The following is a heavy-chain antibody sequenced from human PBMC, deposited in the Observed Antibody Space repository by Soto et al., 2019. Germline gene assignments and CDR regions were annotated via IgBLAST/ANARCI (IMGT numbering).Heavy chain of an antibody. CDR3: ARMAGPWYFDL. V-gene: IGHV4-34*01. CDR1: GGSFSGFY. J-gene: IGHJ2*01. Sequence: XEILSLTCAVHGGSFSGFYWTWIRQPPGKGLEWIGEINHSGSSNYNPPLKSRVTMSLDTSRNQFSLSLNSVTAADTAVYYCARMAGPWYFDLWGRGTLVTVSS. CDR2: INHSGSS.